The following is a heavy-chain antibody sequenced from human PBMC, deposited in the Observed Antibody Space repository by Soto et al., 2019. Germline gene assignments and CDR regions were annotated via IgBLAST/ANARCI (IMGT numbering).Heavy chain of an antibody. Sequence: GASVKVSCKASGYTFTNYYMHWVRQAPGQGLEWMGIINPSGGGTTYAQKFQGRVTMTRDTSTSTVYMELSSPRSEDTAVYYCARDRYSYGYFYWGQGTLVTVSS. CDR3: ARDRYSYGYFY. J-gene: IGHJ4*02. CDR1: GYTFTNYY. D-gene: IGHD5-18*01. V-gene: IGHV1-46*01. CDR2: INPSGGGT.